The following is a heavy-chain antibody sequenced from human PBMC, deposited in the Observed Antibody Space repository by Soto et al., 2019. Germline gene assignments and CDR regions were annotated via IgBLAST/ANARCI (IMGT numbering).Heavy chain of an antibody. V-gene: IGHV4-59*01. CDR2: IYYSGIT. Sequence: LSLTCTVSGGSISSYYWSWIRQPPGKGLEWIGYIYYSGITNYNPSLKSRVTISVDTSKNQFSLKLSSVTAADTAVYYCARYKSNYYYGMDVWGQGTTVTSP. CDR1: GGSISSYY. J-gene: IGHJ6*02. D-gene: IGHD1-20*01. CDR3: ARYKSNYYYGMDV.